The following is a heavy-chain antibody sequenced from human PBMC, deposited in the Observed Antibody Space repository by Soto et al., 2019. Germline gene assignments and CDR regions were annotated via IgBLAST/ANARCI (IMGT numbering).Heavy chain of an antibody. D-gene: IGHD2-8*01. CDR3: VTAAVSFDD. CDR1: GYSLTKFS. V-gene: IGHV1-3*01. CDR2: INAGNWDT. Sequence: GASVKVSCKVSGYSLTKFSMYWVRQAPGKRLEWVGWINAGNWDTKYSQKFQGRVTITRDTSASTAYMELSSLRSEDTAVYYCVTAAVSFDDLSQGTLVTVPS. J-gene: IGHJ4*02.